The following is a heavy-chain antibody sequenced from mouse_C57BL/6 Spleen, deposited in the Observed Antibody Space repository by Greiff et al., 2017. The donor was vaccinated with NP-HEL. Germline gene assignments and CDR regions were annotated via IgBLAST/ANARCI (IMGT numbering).Heavy chain of an antibody. CDR1: GYAFSSSW. Sequence: VKLMESGPELVKPGASVKISCKASGYAFSSSWMNWVKQRPGKGLEWIGRIYPGDGDTNYNGKFKGKATLTADKSSSTAYMQLSSLTSEDSAVYFCAIRGDGSSPFDYWGQGTTLTVSS. D-gene: IGHD1-1*01. CDR2: IYPGDGDT. J-gene: IGHJ2*01. V-gene: IGHV1-82*01. CDR3: AIRGDGSSPFDY.